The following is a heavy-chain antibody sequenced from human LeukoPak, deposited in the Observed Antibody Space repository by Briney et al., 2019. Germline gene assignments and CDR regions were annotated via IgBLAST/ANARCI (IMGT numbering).Heavy chain of an antibody. CDR2: FIPSFGTA. D-gene: IGHD2-2*01. V-gene: IGHV1-69*13. CDR3: ARPECSSTSCYPYYYYYGMDV. Sequence: GASAKVSCKASGGTFSTYAISWVRQAPGQGLEWMGGFIPSFGTANYAQKFQGRVTITADESTSTAYMELSSLRSEDTAVYYCARPECSSTSCYPYYYYYGMDVWGQGTTVTVSS. CDR1: GGTFSTYA. J-gene: IGHJ6*02.